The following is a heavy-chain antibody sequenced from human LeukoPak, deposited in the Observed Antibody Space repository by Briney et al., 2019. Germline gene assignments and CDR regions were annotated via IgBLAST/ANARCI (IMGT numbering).Heavy chain of an antibody. V-gene: IGHV3-23*01. J-gene: IGHJ5*02. CDR1: GFTFSSYA. CDR2: ISGSGGSA. D-gene: IGHD3-22*01. CDR3: ARRRNYYDSSGFDP. Sequence: GGSLRLSCVVSGFTFSSYAMSWVRQAPGKGLEWVSGISGSGGSAYYADSVKGRFTISRDNSKNTLYLQMNSLRAEDTAVYYCARRRNYYDSSGFDPWGQGTLVTVSS.